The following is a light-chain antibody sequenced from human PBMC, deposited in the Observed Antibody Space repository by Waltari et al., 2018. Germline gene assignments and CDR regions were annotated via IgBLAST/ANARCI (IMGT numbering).Light chain of an antibody. CDR2: IHK. V-gene: IGLV1-44*01. CDR1: TSNIGSST. J-gene: IGLJ3*02. CDR3: AAWDDSLNAWV. Sequence: QSLLTQPPSASGAPGQSFTISCSGSTSNIGSSTVNWYQQLPGTAPKLLISIHKVRPSGVPDRCSGSTSGTSASLAISGLQSEDEADYYCAAWDDSLNAWVFGGGTKLTVL.